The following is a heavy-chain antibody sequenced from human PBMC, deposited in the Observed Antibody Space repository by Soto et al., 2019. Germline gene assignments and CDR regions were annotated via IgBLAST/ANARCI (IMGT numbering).Heavy chain of an antibody. CDR1: GGSISSGDYY. V-gene: IGHV4-30-4*01. J-gene: IGHJ4*02. CDR3: ARVPAKYDYGDYLYFDY. CDR2: IYYSGST. D-gene: IGHD4-17*01. Sequence: QVQLQESGPGLVKPSQTLSLTCTVSGGSISSGDYYWSWIRQPPGKGLEWIGYIYYSGSTYYNPCLKSRVTISVDTSKNQFSLKLSSVTAADTAVYYCARVPAKYDYGDYLYFDYWGQGTLVTVSS.